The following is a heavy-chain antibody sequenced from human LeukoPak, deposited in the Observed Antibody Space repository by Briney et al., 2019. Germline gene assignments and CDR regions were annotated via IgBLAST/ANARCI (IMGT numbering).Heavy chain of an antibody. D-gene: IGHD3-22*01. CDR2: IYYSGST. V-gene: IGHV4-30-4*07. CDR1: GVSISSGGYS. CDR3: ARVRHDDSSGYYYENDAFDI. J-gene: IGHJ3*02. Sequence: PSETLSLTCAVSGVSISSGGYSWRWVRQPPGKGLEWIVYIYYSGSTYYNPSLKSRVTISVDKSKNQFSLKLSSVTAADTAVYYCARVRHDDSSGYYYENDAFDIWGQGTMVTVSS.